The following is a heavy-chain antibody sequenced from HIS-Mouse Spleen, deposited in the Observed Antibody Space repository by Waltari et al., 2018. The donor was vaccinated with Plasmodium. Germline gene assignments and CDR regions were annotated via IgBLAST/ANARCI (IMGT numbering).Heavy chain of an antibody. CDR3: ARDRITGTSYFDY. D-gene: IGHD1-20*01. CDR2: IYYSGAT. Sequence: QLQLQESGPGLVKPSETLSLTCTVSGGSISSSSYYWGWIRQPPGKGLEWIGGIYYSGATSYNPSLKSRVTISVATSKNQFSLKLSSVTAADTAVYYCARDRITGTSYFDYWGQGTLVTVSS. V-gene: IGHV4-39*07. J-gene: IGHJ4*02. CDR1: GGSISSSSYY.